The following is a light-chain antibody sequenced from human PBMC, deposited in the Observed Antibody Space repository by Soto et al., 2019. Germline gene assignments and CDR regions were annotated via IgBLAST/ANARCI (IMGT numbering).Light chain of an antibody. J-gene: IGLJ1*01. CDR1: SSDVGGYNY. CDR2: EVS. CDR3: SSSTSRSTYV. V-gene: IGLV2-14*01. Sequence: QSALTQPASVSGSPGQSITISCTGTSSDVGGYNYVSWYQQHPGKAPKLMIYEVSNRPSGVSNRFSGSKSGNTASLTISGLHAEDEADYYCSSSTSRSTYVFGNGTKLTVL.